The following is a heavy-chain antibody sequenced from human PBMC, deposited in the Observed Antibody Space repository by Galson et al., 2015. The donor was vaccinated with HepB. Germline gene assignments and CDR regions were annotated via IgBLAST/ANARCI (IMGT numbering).Heavy chain of an antibody. D-gene: IGHD1-14*01. CDR1: GFTFSSYS. V-gene: IGHV3-48*01. CDR2: VSSSSSTI. Sequence: SLRLSCAASGFTFSSYSMNWVRQAPGKGLEWVSYVSSSSSTIYYADSVKGRFTIPRDNAKNSLYLQMNSLRAEDTAVYYCARDNNPNYYYYGMDVWGQGTTVTVSS. J-gene: IGHJ6*02. CDR3: ARDNNPNYYYYGMDV.